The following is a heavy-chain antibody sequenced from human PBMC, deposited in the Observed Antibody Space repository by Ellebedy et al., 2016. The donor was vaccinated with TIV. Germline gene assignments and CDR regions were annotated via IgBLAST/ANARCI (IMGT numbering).Heavy chain of an antibody. CDR2: FDPEDGET. V-gene: IGHV1-24*01. Sequence: ASVKVSCXVSGYTLTELSMHWVRQAPGKGLEWMGSFDPEDGETIYAQKFQGRVTMTEDTSTDTAYMELSSLRSEDTAVYYCATLDIVATMVWFDPWGQGTLVTVSS. CDR3: ATLDIVATMVWFDP. J-gene: IGHJ5*02. CDR1: GYTLTELS. D-gene: IGHD5-12*01.